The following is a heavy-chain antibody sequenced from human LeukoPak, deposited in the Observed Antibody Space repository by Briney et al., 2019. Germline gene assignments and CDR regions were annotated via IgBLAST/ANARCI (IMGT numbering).Heavy chain of an antibody. CDR1: GFTFSAYA. V-gene: IGHV3-23*01. D-gene: IGHD3-3*01. CDR2: ISGSGGST. Sequence: GGSLRLSCAASGFTFSAYAMSWVRQAPGKGLEWVSAISGSGGSTYYADSVKGRFTISRDNSKNTLYLQMNSLRAEDTAVYYCAKDADLGYDFWSSYFSFDYWGQGTLVTVSS. J-gene: IGHJ4*02. CDR3: AKDADLGYDFWSSYFSFDY.